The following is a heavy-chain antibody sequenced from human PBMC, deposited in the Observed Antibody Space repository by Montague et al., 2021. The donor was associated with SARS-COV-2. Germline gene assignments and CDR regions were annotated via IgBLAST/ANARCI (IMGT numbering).Heavy chain of an antibody. CDR2: IYHSGST. CDR3: ARDCYDYGSGSYQRWFDP. D-gene: IGHD3-10*01. CDR1: GYSISSGYY. Sequence: SETLSLTCTVSGYSISSGYYWGWIRQSPGKGLEWIGSIYHSGSTXYNPSLKSRVTISVDTSKNQFSLKLSSVTAADTAVYYCARDCYDYGSGSYQRWFDPWGQGTLVTVSS. V-gene: IGHV4-38-2*02. J-gene: IGHJ5*02.